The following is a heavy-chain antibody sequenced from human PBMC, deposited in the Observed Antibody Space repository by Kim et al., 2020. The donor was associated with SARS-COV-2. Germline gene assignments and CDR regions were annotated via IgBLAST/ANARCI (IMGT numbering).Heavy chain of an antibody. CDR2: IIPIFGTA. V-gene: IGHV1-69*13. CDR3: ARESAMVTNWFDP. J-gene: IGHJ5*02. Sequence: SVKVSCKASGGTFSSYAISWVRQAPGQGLEWMGGIIPIFGTANYAQKFQGRVTITADESTSTAYMELSSLRSEDTAVYYCARESAMVTNWFDPWGQGTLVTVSS. CDR1: GGTFSSYA. D-gene: IGHD5-18*01.